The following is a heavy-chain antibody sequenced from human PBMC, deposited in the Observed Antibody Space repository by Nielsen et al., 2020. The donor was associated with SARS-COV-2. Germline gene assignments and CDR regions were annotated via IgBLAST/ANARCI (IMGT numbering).Heavy chain of an antibody. D-gene: IGHD2/OR15-2a*01. Sequence: GESLKISCAASGFTFSGSAMHWVRQASGKGLEWVGRIRSKANSYATAYAASVKGRFTISRDDSKNTAYLQMNSLKTEDTSVYYCTRLIGSLYYYGMDVWGQGTTVTVSS. V-gene: IGHV3-73*01. CDR1: GFTFSGSA. CDR3: TRLIGSLYYYGMDV. J-gene: IGHJ6*02. CDR2: IRSKANSYAT.